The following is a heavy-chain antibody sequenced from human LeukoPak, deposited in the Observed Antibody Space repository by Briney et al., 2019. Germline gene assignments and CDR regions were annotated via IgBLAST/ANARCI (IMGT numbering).Heavy chain of an antibody. CDR3: AKAITFYAGWDY. V-gene: IGHV3-23*01. J-gene: IGHJ4*02. CDR2: ISGSGGST. D-gene: IGHD3-16*01. Sequence: GGSLRLSCAASGFTFSSYAMSWVRQAPGKGLEWASGISGSGGSTDYADSVKGRFTISRDNPKNTLYLQMNSLRAEDTAIYYCAKAITFYAGWDYWGQGTLVTVSS. CDR1: GFTFSSYA.